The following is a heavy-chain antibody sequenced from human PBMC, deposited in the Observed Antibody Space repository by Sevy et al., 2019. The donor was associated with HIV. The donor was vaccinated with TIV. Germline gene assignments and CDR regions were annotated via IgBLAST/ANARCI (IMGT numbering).Heavy chain of an antibody. Sequence: GGSLRLSCAASGFTVSSNYMSWVRQAPGKGLEWVSVIYSGGSTYYADSVKGRFTISRDNSKNTLYLQMNSLRAEDTAVYYCARSPPSSRGLSGYFDLWGRGTLVTVSS. J-gene: IGHJ2*01. CDR1: GFTVSSNY. V-gene: IGHV3-53*01. CDR2: IYSGGST. CDR3: ARSPPSSRGLSGYFDL.